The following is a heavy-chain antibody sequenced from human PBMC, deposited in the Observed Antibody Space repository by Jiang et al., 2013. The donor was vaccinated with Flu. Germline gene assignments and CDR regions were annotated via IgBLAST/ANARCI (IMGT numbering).Heavy chain of an antibody. CDR3: AKLVQMSTVSDF. J-gene: IGHJ4*02. V-gene: IGHV3-30*18. CDR1: GFTFSSYG. D-gene: IGHD5-24*01. CDR2: ISYDGSNI. Sequence: VQLVESGGGVVQPGRSLRLSCAGSGFTFSSYGMHWVRQAPGKGLEWVAFISYDGSNIYYADSVKGRFTISRDNSKNTLYLQMNSLRAEDTAVYYCAKLVQMSTVSDFWGQGTLVTVSS.